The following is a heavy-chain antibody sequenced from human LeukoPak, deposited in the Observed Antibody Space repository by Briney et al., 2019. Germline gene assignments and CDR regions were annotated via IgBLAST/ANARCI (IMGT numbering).Heavy chain of an antibody. D-gene: IGHD3-22*01. CDR3: AKARAMIVVVIPSFDY. J-gene: IGHJ4*02. CDR2: ISYDGSNK. Sequence: GGSLRLSCAASGFTFSSYAMHWVRQAPGKGLEWVAVISYDGSNKYYADSVKGRFTISRDNSKNTLYLQMNSLRAEDTAVYYCAKARAMIVVVIPSFDYWGQGTLVTVSS. CDR1: GFTFSSYA. V-gene: IGHV3-30*04.